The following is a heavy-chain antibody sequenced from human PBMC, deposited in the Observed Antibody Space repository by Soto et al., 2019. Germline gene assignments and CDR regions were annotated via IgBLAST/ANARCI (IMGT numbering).Heavy chain of an antibody. CDR1: GYTFTSYA. V-gene: IGHV1-3*01. Sequence: ASVKVSCKASGYTFTSYAMHWVRQAPGQRLEWMGWINAGNGNTKYSQKFQGRVTITRDTSASTAYMELSSLRSEDTAVYYCARGADWIYGMDVWGQGTTVTVSS. J-gene: IGHJ6*02. CDR3: ARGADWIYGMDV. D-gene: IGHD1-1*01. CDR2: INAGNGNT.